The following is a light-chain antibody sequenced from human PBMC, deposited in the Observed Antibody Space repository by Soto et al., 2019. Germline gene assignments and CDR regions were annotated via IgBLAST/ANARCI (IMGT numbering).Light chain of an antibody. V-gene: IGLV2-14*01. CDR3: SSYTSSITVV. J-gene: IGLJ2*01. CDR2: EVS. CDR1: SSDVGGYNF. Sequence: QSALTQPASVSGSPGQSITISCTGTSSDVGGYNFVAWYQHHPGKAPKLMIYEVSNRPSGVSNRFSGSKSGNTASLTISGLQAEDEADYYCSSYTSSITVVFGGGTKVTV.